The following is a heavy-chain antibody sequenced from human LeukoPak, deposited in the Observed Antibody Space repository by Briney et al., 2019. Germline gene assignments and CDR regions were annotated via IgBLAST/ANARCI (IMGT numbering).Heavy chain of an antibody. CDR2: ISYDGSNK. J-gene: IGHJ4*02. D-gene: IGHD3-3*01. CDR3: AKDRTPFWSGYYVDY. CDR1: GFTFSSYG. V-gene: IGHV3-30*18. Sequence: PGGSLRLSRAASGFTFSSYGMHWVRQAPGKGLEWVAVISYDGSNKYYADSVKGRFTISRDNSKNTLYLQMNSLRAEDTAVYYCAKDRTPFWSGYYVDYWGQGTLVTVSS.